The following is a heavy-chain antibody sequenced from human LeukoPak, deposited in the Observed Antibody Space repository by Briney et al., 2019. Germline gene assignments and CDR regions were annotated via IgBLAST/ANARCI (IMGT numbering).Heavy chain of an antibody. CDR1: GFTFSSYG. J-gene: IGHJ6*02. V-gene: IGHV3-33*01. CDR3: AREVLAAAGTYYYYGMDV. D-gene: IGHD6-13*01. CDR2: IWYDGSNK. Sequence: QAGGSLRLSCAASGFTFSSYGMHWVRQAPGKGLGWVAVIWYDGSNKYYADSVKGRFTISRDNSKNTLYLQMNSLRAEDTAVYYCAREVLAAAGTYYYYGMDVWGQGTTVTVSS.